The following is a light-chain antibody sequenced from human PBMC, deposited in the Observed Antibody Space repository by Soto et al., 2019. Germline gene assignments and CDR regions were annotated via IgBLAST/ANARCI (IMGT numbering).Light chain of an antibody. V-gene: IGKV3-15*01. CDR2: DAS. J-gene: IGKJ2*01. CDR1: QTIDNT. CDR3: QHYNYSPYT. Sequence: EIVMTQSPATLSLSPGERATLSCRASQTIDNTLAWYQRKPGQAPRLLIYDASTRATGVPARFSGSGSGTDFTLTISSLQSEDFAVYYFQHYNYSPYTVGQGTEVEIK.